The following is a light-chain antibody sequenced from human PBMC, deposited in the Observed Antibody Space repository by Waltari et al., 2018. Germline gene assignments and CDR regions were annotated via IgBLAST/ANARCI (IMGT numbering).Light chain of an antibody. Sequence: AIRMTQSPSSLSASIGDRVTISCRASQGVSTYLAWYQQKPGKAPSLLIHAASTLQTGVPSRFSGSGTGTDFTLTITCLQSADFAIYFCQQYHDYPWTLGQGTKVEI. CDR3: QQYHDYPWT. J-gene: IGKJ1*01. V-gene: IGKV1-8*01. CDR1: QGVSTY. CDR2: AAS.